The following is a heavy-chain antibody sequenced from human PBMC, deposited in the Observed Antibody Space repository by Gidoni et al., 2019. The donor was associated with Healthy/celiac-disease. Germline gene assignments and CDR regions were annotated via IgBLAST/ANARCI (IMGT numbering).Heavy chain of an antibody. Sequence: EVQRVESGGGLVQPGRSLRLSGAASGFNFDDYAMHWVRQAPGKGLEWVSGISWNSCSIGYADSVKGRFTISRDNAKNSLYLQMNSLRAEDTALYYCAKDGSRFPGARITMVRGVMSLHYGMDVWGQGTTVTVSS. J-gene: IGHJ6*02. CDR2: ISWNSCSI. D-gene: IGHD3-10*01. CDR3: AKDGSRFPGARITMVRGVMSLHYGMDV. CDR1: GFNFDDYA. V-gene: IGHV3-9*01.